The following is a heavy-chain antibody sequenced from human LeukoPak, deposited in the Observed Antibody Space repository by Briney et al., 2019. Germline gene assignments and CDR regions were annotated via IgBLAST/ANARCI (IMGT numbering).Heavy chain of an antibody. CDR1: GFTFGSFW. D-gene: IGHD6-13*01. J-gene: IGHJ5*01. Sequence: GGSLRLSCAASGFTFGSFWMHWVRQVPGKGLAWVARISNDGSTTSYADSVEGGFTISRHHATDSLYLQMNSLRAEDTALYHCVRVVGPGIYHSAAAGTFDCWGQGSLVAVSS. CDR2: ISNDGSTT. CDR3: VRVVGPGIYHSAAAGTFDC. V-gene: IGHV3-74*01.